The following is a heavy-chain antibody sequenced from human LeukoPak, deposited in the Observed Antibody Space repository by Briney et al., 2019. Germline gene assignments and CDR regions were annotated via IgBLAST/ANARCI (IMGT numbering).Heavy chain of an antibody. V-gene: IGHV4-34*01. CDR2: INHSGST. Sequence: SETLSLTCAVYGGSFSGYYWSWIRQPPGKGLEWIGEINHSGSTNYNPSLKSRVTMSVDTSKNQFSLKLSSVTAVDTAVYYCARVSHAGFDYWGQGTLVTVSS. J-gene: IGHJ4*02. CDR1: GGSFSGYY. D-gene: IGHD2/OR15-2a*01. CDR3: ARVSHAGFDY.